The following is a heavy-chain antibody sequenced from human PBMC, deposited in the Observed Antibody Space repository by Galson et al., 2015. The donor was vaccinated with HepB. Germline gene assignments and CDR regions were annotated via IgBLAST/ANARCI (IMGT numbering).Heavy chain of an antibody. D-gene: IGHD2-2*01. V-gene: IGHV1-69*13. Sequence: SVKVSCKASGGTFSSYGISWVRQAPGQGLEWMGGIIPIFNTTNHAQKFQGRVSISADESTSTTYLQLDSLGPADTAVYYCGISSYVVVDPPAVPFDYWGQGTLVTVSS. CDR2: IIPIFNTT. J-gene: IGHJ4*02. CDR3: GISSYVVVDPPAVPFDY. CDR1: GGTFSSYG.